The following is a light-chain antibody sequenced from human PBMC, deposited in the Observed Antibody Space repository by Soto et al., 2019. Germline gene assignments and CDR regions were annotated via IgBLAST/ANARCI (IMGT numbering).Light chain of an antibody. Sequence: EIVLTQSPGTLSLSPGERATLSCRAIQTVRNNYLAWYQQKPGQAPRLLIYDASSRATGIPDRFSGGGSGTDFTLTISSLQPEDFAVYFCHQDFNLPWTFGQGTKVDIK. V-gene: IGKV3-20*01. J-gene: IGKJ1*01. CDR3: HQDFNLPWT. CDR2: DAS. CDR1: QTVRNNY.